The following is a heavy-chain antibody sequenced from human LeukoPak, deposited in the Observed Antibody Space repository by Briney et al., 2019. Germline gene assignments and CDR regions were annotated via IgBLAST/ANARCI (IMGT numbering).Heavy chain of an antibody. CDR2: IYHSGST. J-gene: IGHJ6*03. Sequence: PSETLSLTCTVSGYSIGSGYYWGWIRQPPGKGLEWIGSIYHSGSTYYNPSLKSRVTISVDTSKNQFSLKLSSVTAADTAVYYCARDRRSYDFWSGYPNYYYYYMDVWGKGTTVTVSS. CDR1: GYSIGSGYY. V-gene: IGHV4-38-2*02. CDR3: ARDRRSYDFWSGYPNYYYYYMDV. D-gene: IGHD3-3*01.